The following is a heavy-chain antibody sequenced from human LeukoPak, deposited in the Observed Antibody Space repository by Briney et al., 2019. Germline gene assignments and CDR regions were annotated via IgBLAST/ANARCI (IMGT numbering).Heavy chain of an antibody. D-gene: IGHD3-10*01. V-gene: IGHV3-21*01. CDR3: ARTRRYYGSGSYYYYMDV. Sequence: GGSLRLPCAASGFTFDDYAMHWARQAPGKGLEWVSSISSSSSYIYYADSVKGRFTISRDNAKNSLYLQMNSLRAEDTAVYYCARTRRYYGSGSYYYYMDVWGKGTTVTVSS. J-gene: IGHJ6*03. CDR2: ISSSSSYI. CDR1: GFTFDDYA.